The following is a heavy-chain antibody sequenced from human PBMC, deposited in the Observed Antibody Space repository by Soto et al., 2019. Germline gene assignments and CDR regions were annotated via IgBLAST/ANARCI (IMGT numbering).Heavy chain of an antibody. J-gene: IGHJ5*02. CDR1: GGSISSGGYS. CDR3: ARLGDSSANHAYWFDP. CDR2: IYYSGNT. V-gene: IGHV4-30-4*07. Sequence: SETLSLTCAVSGGSISSGGYSWSWIRQPPGKGLEWIGYIYYSGNTYYNPSLKSRVTMSVDTSKNQFSLKLSSVTAVDTAVYYCARLGDSSANHAYWFDPWGQGTLVTVSS. D-gene: IGHD3-16*01.